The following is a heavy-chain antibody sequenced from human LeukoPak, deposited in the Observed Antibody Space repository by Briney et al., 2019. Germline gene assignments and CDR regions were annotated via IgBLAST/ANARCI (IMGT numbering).Heavy chain of an antibody. Sequence: SETLSLTCAVYGGSFSGYYWSWIRQPPGKGLEWIGEINHSGSTNYNPSLKSRVTISVDTSKNQFSLKLSSVTAADTAVYYCARGRFDCSGGSCYLLTTIDCWGQGTLVTVSS. D-gene: IGHD2-15*01. CDR3: ARGRFDCSGGSCYLLTTIDC. J-gene: IGHJ4*02. CDR1: GGSFSGYY. CDR2: INHSGST. V-gene: IGHV4-34*01.